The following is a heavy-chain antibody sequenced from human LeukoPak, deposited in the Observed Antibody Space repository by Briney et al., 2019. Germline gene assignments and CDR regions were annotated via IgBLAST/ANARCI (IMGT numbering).Heavy chain of an antibody. CDR1: GFTFSSYA. D-gene: IGHD6-13*01. CDR2: ISYDGSNK. V-gene: IGHV3-30-3*01. J-gene: IGHJ4*02. Sequence: GGSLRLSCAASGFTFSSYAMHWVRQAPGKGLEWVAVISYDGSNKYYADSVKGRFTISRDNSKNTLYLQMNSLRAEDTAVYYCARALVVAAAGFDYWGQGTLVTVSS. CDR3: ARALVVAAAGFDY.